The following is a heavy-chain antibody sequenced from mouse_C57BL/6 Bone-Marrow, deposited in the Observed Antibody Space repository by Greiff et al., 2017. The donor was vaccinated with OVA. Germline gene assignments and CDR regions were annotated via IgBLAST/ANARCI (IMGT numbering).Heavy chain of an antibody. Sequence: VQLQQSGAELVRPGASVKLSCTASGFNIKDDYMHWVKQRPEQGLEWIGWIDPENGDTEYASKFQGKATITADTSSNTAYLQLSSLTSEDTAVYDCTRFYDYDVRWYFDVWGTGTTVTVSS. CDR2: IDPENGDT. CDR1: GFNIKDDY. D-gene: IGHD2-4*01. V-gene: IGHV14-4*01. CDR3: TRFYDYDVRWYFDV. J-gene: IGHJ1*03.